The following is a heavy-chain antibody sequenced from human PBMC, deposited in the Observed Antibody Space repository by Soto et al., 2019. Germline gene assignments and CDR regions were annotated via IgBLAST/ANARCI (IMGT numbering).Heavy chain of an antibody. V-gene: IGHV4-31*03. D-gene: IGHD3-22*01. J-gene: IGHJ6*02. CDR1: GGSISSGGYY. CDR2: IYYSGST. CDR3: ARMGIITMIVPSGGMDV. Sequence: PSETLSLTCTVSGGSISSGGYYWSWIRQHPGKGLEWIGYIYYSGSTYYNPSLKSRVTISVDTSKNQFSLKLSSVTAADTAVYYCARMGIITMIVPSGGMDVWGQGTTVTVSS.